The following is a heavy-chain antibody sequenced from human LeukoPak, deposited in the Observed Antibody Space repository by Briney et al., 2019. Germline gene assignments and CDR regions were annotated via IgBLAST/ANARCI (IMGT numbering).Heavy chain of an antibody. D-gene: IGHD3-3*01. Sequence: PSETLSLTCTVSGGSVSSGSYYWSWIRQPPGKVLEWIGYIYYSGSTNYNPSLKSRVTISVDTSKNQFSLKLSPVTAADTAVYYCARADLRDSDAFDIWGQGTMVTVSS. CDR1: GGSVSSGSYY. CDR3: ARADLRDSDAFDI. J-gene: IGHJ3*02. V-gene: IGHV4-61*01. CDR2: IYYSGST.